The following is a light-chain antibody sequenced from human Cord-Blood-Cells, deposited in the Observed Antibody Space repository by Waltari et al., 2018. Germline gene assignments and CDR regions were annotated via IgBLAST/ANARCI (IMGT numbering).Light chain of an antibody. CDR1: SRDVGGYNY. J-gene: IGLJ3*02. CDR3: SSYTSSSAWV. Sequence: QSALTQPASVSGSPGPSITISCPGTSRDVGGYNYVSRYQQHPGKAPKLMTYEVSNRPSGVSNGFSGSKSGNTACLTISGLRAEDEADYYCSSYTSSSAWVFGGGTKLTVL. CDR2: EVS. V-gene: IGLV2-14*01.